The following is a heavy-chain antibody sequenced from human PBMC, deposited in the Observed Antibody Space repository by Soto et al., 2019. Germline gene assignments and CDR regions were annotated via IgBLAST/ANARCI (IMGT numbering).Heavy chain of an antibody. CDR3: ARDTSGSDFWSGAHYYYYGMDV. CDR1: GGTFSSYA. D-gene: IGHD3-3*01. J-gene: IGHJ6*02. Sequence: SVKVSCKASGGTFSSYASSWVRQAPGQGLEWMGGIIPIFGTANYAQKFQGSVTITADESTSTAYMELSSLRSEDTAVYYCARDTSGSDFWSGAHYYYYGMDVWG. V-gene: IGHV1-69*13. CDR2: IIPIFGTA.